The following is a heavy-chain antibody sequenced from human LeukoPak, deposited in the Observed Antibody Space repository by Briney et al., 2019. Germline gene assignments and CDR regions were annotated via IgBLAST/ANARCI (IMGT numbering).Heavy chain of an antibody. J-gene: IGHJ4*02. CDR3: ARDPDYYDSSGYSDY. CDR2: IKQDGSEK. Sequence: PGGSLRHSCAASGFTFSNSWMNWVRQAPGKGLEWVANIKQDGSEKYYVDSVKGRFTISRDNAKNSLYLQMNSLRAEDTAVYYCARDPDYYDSSGYSDYWGQGTLVTVSS. D-gene: IGHD3-22*01. V-gene: IGHV3-7*01. CDR1: GFTFSNSW.